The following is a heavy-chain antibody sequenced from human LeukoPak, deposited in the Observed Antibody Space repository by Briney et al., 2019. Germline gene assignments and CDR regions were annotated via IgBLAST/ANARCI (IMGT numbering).Heavy chain of an antibody. Sequence: GASVKVSCKASGYTFTSYGISWVRQAPGQGLEWMGWINPNSGGTNYAQKFQGRVTMTGDTSISTAYMELSRLRSDDTAVYYCARDGGNSLDYWGQGTLVTVSS. D-gene: IGHD4-23*01. CDR1: GYTFTSYG. V-gene: IGHV1-2*02. CDR3: ARDGGNSLDY. J-gene: IGHJ4*02. CDR2: INPNSGGT.